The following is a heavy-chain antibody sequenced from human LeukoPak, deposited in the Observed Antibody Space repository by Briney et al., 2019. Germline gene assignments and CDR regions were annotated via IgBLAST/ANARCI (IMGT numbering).Heavy chain of an antibody. CDR2: ISGSGTGT. CDR1: GFTFSTYA. Sequence: GGSLRLSCAASGFTFSTYAMNWVCQAPGKGLEWVSVISGSGTGTYYADSVKGRFTISRDNSNNTLHLQMNSLRAEDTALYYCAKGRGYCSGASCAGTAFDIWGQGTMVTVSS. CDR3: AKGRGYCSGASCAGTAFDI. D-gene: IGHD2-15*01. V-gene: IGHV3-23*01. J-gene: IGHJ3*02.